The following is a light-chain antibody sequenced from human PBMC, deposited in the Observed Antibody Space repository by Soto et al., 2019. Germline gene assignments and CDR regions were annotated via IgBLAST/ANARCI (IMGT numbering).Light chain of an antibody. CDR2: AAS. V-gene: IGKV1-39*01. CDR1: QTISSY. Sequence: DIQITQSPSSLSSSVFDRVTITCRTSQTISSYLNWYQQKPGKAPKLLIYAASTLESGVPSRFSATVSGTEFSLTITSLQPEDFATYYCQQLFDSPITFGQGTRLEIK. J-gene: IGKJ5*01. CDR3: QQLFDSPIT.